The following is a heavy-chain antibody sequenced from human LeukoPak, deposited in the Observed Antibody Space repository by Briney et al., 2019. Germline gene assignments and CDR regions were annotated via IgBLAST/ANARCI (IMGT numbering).Heavy chain of an antibody. V-gene: IGHV4-39*01. J-gene: IGHJ4*02. CDR2: IYYSGST. D-gene: IGHD6-19*01. CDR1: GGSISGSSYY. Sequence: SETLSLTCTVSGGSISGSSYYWGWIRQPPGKGLEWIGSIYYSGSTYYNPSLKSRVTISVDTSKNQFSLKLSSVTAADTAVYYCARRAGGGSGSGGYSDYWGQGTLVTVSS. CDR3: ARRAGGGSGSGGYSDY.